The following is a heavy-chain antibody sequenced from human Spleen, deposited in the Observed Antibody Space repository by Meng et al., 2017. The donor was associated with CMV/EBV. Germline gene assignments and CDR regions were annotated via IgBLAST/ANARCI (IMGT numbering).Heavy chain of an antibody. J-gene: IGHJ6*02. CDR3: ATGRRGGYYYYGMDV. CDR1: GYTLTDYH. CDR2: ISVYNDNT. Sequence: ASVKVSCKASGYTLTDYHLHWVRQAPGQGLEWMGWISVYNDNTNYAQKFQGRVTMTEDTSTDTAYVELSSLRSEDTAVYYCATGRRGGYYYYGMDVWGQGTTVTVSS. V-gene: IGHV1-18*04.